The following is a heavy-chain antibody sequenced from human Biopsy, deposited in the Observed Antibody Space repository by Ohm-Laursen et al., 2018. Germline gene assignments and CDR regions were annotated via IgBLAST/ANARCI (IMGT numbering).Heavy chain of an antibody. CDR2: ISYDGSEK. J-gene: IGHJ4*02. Sequence: LSPTRAASGFTFGNYDMQWVRLSPGEGQEWVAVISYDGSEKYNVGIVKGRFTISRDNSKNTLYLEMGRLRVEDTAVYYCVKLRLGDYSFDQWGQGTLVTVSS. D-gene: IGHD4-17*01. CDR3: VKLRLGDYSFDQ. V-gene: IGHV3-30*18. CDR1: GFTFGNYD.